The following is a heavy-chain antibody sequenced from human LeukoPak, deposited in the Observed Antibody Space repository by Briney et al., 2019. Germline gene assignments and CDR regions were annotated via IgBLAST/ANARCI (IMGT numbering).Heavy chain of an antibody. J-gene: IGHJ4*02. CDR3: ARGQDYYDSSGYYSFDY. V-gene: IGHV3-33*01. CDR2: IWYDGSNK. Sequence: PGRSLRLSCAASGFTFSSYGMHWVRQAPGKGLEWVAVIWYDGSNKYYADSVKGRFTISRDNSKNTLYLQMNSLRAEDTAVYYCARGQDYYDSSGYYSFDYWGQGTLVTVSS. D-gene: IGHD3-22*01. CDR1: GFTFSSYG.